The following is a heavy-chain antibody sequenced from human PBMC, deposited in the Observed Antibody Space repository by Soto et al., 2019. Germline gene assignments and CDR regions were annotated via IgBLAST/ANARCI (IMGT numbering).Heavy chain of an antibody. Sequence: PGGSLRLSCAASGFTFSSYAMSWVRQAPGKGLEWVSAISGSGGSTYYADSVKGRFTISRDNSKNTLYLQMNSLGAEDTAVYYCANIPRGYSGYVKMDVWGKGTTVTVSS. CDR3: ANIPRGYSGYVKMDV. CDR1: GFTFSSYA. V-gene: IGHV3-23*01. J-gene: IGHJ6*04. CDR2: ISGSGGST. D-gene: IGHD5-12*01.